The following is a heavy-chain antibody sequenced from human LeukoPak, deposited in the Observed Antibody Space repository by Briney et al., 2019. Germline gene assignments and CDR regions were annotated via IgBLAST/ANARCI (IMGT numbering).Heavy chain of an antibody. Sequence: SETLSLTCAVSGGSISSGGYSWSWIRQPPGKGLEWIGYIYHSGSTYYNPSLKSRVTISVDRSKNQFSLKLSSVTAADTAVYYCAREGRYDSSGYRYWYLDLWGRGTLVTVSS. CDR2: IYHSGST. D-gene: IGHD3-22*01. V-gene: IGHV4-30-2*01. J-gene: IGHJ2*01. CDR3: AREGRYDSSGYRYWYLDL. CDR1: GGSISSGGYS.